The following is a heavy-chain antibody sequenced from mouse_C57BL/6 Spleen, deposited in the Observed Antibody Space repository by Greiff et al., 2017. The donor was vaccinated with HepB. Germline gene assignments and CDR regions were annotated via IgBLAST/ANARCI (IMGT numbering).Heavy chain of an antibody. D-gene: IGHD1-1*01. J-gene: IGHJ1*03. Sequence: VQLQQSGPELVKPGASVKISCKASGYSFTDYYMNWVKQSPEKSLEWIGEINPSTGGTTYNQKFKAKATMTVDKSSSTAYMQLKSLTSEDSAVYYCARRIYYYGSSRYFDVWGTGTTVTGSS. CDR3: ARRIYYYGSSRYFDV. CDR1: GYSFTDYY. V-gene: IGHV1-42*01. CDR2: INPSTGGT.